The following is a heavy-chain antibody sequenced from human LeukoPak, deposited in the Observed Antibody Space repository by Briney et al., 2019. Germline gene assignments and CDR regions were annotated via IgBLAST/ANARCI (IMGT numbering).Heavy chain of an antibody. V-gene: IGHV3-48*04. Sequence: GGSLRLSCAASGFTFSSNGMNWVRQAPGKGLEWVSYISATGGTIYYADSVKGRFTISRDNAKNSLYLQMNSLRAEDTAVYYCARDFTILEPFYFDCWGQGTLVTVSS. D-gene: IGHD3-10*01. CDR3: ARDFTILEPFYFDC. CDR2: ISATGGTI. CDR1: GFTFSSNG. J-gene: IGHJ4*02.